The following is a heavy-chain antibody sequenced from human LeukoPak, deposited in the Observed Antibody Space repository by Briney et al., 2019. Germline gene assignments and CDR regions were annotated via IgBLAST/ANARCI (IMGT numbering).Heavy chain of an antibody. D-gene: IGHD6-13*01. V-gene: IGHV4-30-2*01. Sequence: SQTLSLTCTVSGGSISSGGYYWSWIRQPPGKGLEWIGYIYHSGSTYYNPSLKSRVTISVDRSKNQFSLKLSSVTAADTAVYYCARCLVQGPLSSWAPINWFDPWGQGTLVTVSS. CDR2: IYHSGST. CDR1: GGSISSGGYY. CDR3: ARCLVQGPLSSWAPINWFDP. J-gene: IGHJ5*02.